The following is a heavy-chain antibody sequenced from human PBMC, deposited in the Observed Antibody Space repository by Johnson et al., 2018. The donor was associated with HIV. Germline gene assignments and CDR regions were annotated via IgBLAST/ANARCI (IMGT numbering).Heavy chain of an antibody. V-gene: IGHV3-66*01. D-gene: IGHD3-22*01. CDR3: AREYSQYYYDSSGSQIPIPGTDAFDI. CDR1: GLTVSSNY. Sequence: VQLVESGGGLVQPGGSLRLSCAASGLTVSSNYMSWVRQGPGKGLEWVSVINSGGSTFYADSVKGRFTISRDNSKNTLYLQMKSLRAEDTAVYYCAREYSQYYYDSSGSQIPIPGTDAFDIWGQGTKVTVSS. J-gene: IGHJ3*02. CDR2: INSGGST.